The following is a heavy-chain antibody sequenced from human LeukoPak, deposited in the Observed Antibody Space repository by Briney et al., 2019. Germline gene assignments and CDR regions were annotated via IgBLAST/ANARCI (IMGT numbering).Heavy chain of an antibody. J-gene: IGHJ4*02. CDR2: ISYSGST. D-gene: IGHD5-12*01. Sequence: SETLSLTCTVSGGSISSYYWNWIRQSPGKGLEGIGYISYSGSTNYNPSLKSRVTISLDTSKNQFSLKVRSVTATDTAVYYCARGFDSKSTYFDYWGQGTLVTVSS. CDR3: ARGFDSKSTYFDY. V-gene: IGHV4-59*01. CDR1: GGSISSYY.